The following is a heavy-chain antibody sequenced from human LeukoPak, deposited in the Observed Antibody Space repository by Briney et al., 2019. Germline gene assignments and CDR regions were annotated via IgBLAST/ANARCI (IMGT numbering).Heavy chain of an antibody. Sequence: GESLKISCKGSGYSFTSYWIGWVRQMPGKGLEWKGIIYPGDSDTRYSPSFQGQVTISADKSISTAYLQWSSLKASDTAMYYCARYRNTAMVKYYFDYWGQGTLVTVSS. CDR3: ARYRNTAMVKYYFDY. V-gene: IGHV5-51*01. D-gene: IGHD5-18*01. J-gene: IGHJ4*02. CDR2: IYPGDSDT. CDR1: GYSFTSYW.